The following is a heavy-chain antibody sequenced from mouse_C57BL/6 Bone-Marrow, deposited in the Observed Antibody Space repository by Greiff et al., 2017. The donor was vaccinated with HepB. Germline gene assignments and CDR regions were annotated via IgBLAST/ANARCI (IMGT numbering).Heavy chain of an antibody. CDR3: ARKPAQATFAWFAY. CDR1: GFSLTSYG. V-gene: IGHV2-2*01. Sequence: QVQLQQSGPGLVQPSQSLSITCTVSGFSLTSYGVHWVRQSPGKGLEWLGVIWSGGSTDYNAAFISRLSISKDNSKSQVFFKMNSLQADDTAIYYCARKPAQATFAWFAYWGQGTLVTVSA. J-gene: IGHJ3*01. CDR2: IWSGGST. D-gene: IGHD3-2*02.